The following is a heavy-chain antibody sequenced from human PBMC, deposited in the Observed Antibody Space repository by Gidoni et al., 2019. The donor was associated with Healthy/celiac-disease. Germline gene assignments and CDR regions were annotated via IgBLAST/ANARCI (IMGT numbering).Heavy chain of an antibody. CDR1: GGTLSSDA. Sequence: QVQLVQSGAEVKKPGSSVKVSCKASGGTLSSDAISWVRQAPGQGLEWMGRIIPILGIANYAQQFQGRVTITADKSTSTAYMELSSLRSEDTAVYYCARVGEYSSGWYAYFDYWGQGTLVTVSS. D-gene: IGHD6-19*01. CDR2: IIPILGIA. V-gene: IGHV1-69*04. J-gene: IGHJ4*02. CDR3: ARVGEYSSGWYAYFDY.